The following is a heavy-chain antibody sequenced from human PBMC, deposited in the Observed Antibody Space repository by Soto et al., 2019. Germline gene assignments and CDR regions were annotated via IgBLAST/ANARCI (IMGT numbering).Heavy chain of an antibody. CDR1: GGSISTYY. J-gene: IGHJ4*02. CDR2: IYYSGST. V-gene: IGHV4-59*01. Sequence: SETLSLTCTVSGGSISTYYWSWIRQPPGKGLEWIGYIYYSGSTNYNPSLKSRVTISVDTSKNQFSLKLSSVTAADTAVYYCARSHSGWYIYYFDYWGQGTLVTVSS. D-gene: IGHD6-19*01. CDR3: ARSHSGWYIYYFDY.